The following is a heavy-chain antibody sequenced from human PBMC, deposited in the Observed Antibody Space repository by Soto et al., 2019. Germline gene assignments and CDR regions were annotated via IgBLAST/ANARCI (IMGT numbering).Heavy chain of an antibody. D-gene: IGHD2-8*01. CDR3: ARDRRNFGVPFDT. CDR2: VFHGGST. Sequence: QVQLQESGPGLVKPSGTLSLTCDVFGASITSSNWWSWVRQSPGGGLEWIGEVFHGGSTNYNPSLESRVTVSVDKSKNQFSLILTSLTAADAAVYYCARDRRNFGVPFDTCGQGIRVTVSS. V-gene: IGHV4-4*02. J-gene: IGHJ4*02. CDR1: GASITSSNW.